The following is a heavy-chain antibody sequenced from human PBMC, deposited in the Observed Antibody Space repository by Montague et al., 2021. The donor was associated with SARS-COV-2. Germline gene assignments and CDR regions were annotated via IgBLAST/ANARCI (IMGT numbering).Heavy chain of an antibody. CDR3: ARHKKRLWFGELLFDY. CDR2: IYYSGST. D-gene: IGHD3-10*01. CDR1: GGSISSYY. Sequence: SETLSLTCTVSGGSISSYYWSWIRQPPGKGLERIGYIYYSGSTNYNPSLKSRVTISEDTSKNQFSLKLSSVTAADTAVYYCARHKKRLWFGELLFDYWGQGTLVTVSS. V-gene: IGHV4-59*08. J-gene: IGHJ4*02.